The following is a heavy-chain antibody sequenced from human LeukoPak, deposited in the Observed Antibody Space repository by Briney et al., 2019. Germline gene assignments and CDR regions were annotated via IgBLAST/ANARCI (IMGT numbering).Heavy chain of an antibody. V-gene: IGHV1-18*01. Sequence: ASVKISCKASGYTFTNYGIFWVRQAPGQGLEWMGWISAYSGNTNYAQKLQGRVTMTTETSTSTAYMELESLRSDDTAVYYCAISQGSYYDTSGYLGGDYWGQGTLVTVSS. D-gene: IGHD3-22*01. CDR2: ISAYSGNT. CDR1: GYTFTNYG. CDR3: AISQGSYYDTSGYLGGDY. J-gene: IGHJ4*02.